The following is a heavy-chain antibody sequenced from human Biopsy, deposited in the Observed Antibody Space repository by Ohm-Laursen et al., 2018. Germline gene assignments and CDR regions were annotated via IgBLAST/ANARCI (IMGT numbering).Heavy chain of an antibody. CDR3: ARTPGKAVAGRFLDL. Sequence: GTPSLTCSVSGGSTNDYFWSWIRQPAGETLEWIGRIYSSGGSSYNPSLKSRISMSMDTSNNQFSLTLTSVTAADTAVYYCARTPGKAVAGRFLDLWGRGTLVTVSS. V-gene: IGHV4-4*07. CDR1: GGSTNDYF. J-gene: IGHJ2*01. CDR2: IYSSGGS. D-gene: IGHD6-19*01.